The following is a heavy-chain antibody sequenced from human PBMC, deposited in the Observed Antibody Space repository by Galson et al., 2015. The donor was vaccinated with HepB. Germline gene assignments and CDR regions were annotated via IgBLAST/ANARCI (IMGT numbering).Heavy chain of an antibody. CDR2: ISSSGSTI. CDR3: ARDLGGMIVVVPDAFDI. CDR1: GFTFSSYE. J-gene: IGHJ3*02. D-gene: IGHD3-22*01. Sequence: SLRLSCAASGFTFSSYEMNWVRQAPGKELEWVSYISSSGSTIYYADSVKGRFTISRDNAKNSLYLQMNSLRAEDTAVYYCARDLGGMIVVVPDAFDIWGQGTMVTVSS. V-gene: IGHV3-48*03.